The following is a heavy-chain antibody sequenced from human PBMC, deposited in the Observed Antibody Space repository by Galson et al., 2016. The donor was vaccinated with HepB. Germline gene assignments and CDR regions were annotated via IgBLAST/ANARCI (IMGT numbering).Heavy chain of an antibody. V-gene: IGHV3-30*18. CDR3: GKRIPEAGSWGGGLDY. Sequence: SLRLSCAASGFTFSSYGMHWVRQAPGKGLEWVAAISYDGSHKYYADSVKGRFTISRDNSKNTVYLQANSLRAEDTAVYYCGKRIPEAGSWGGGLDYWGQGTLVTVSS. J-gene: IGHJ4*02. D-gene: IGHD6-19*01. CDR2: ISYDGSHK. CDR1: GFTFSSYG.